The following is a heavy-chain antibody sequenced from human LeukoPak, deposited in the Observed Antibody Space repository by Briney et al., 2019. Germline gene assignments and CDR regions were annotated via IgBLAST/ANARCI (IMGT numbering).Heavy chain of an antibody. CDR2: IWYDGSNK. Sequence: GGSLRLSCAAPRFTFSSYGMHWVRQAPGKGLEWVAVIWYDGSNKYYADSVKGRFTISRDNSKNTLYLQMNSLRAEDTAVYYCARVGARGYGSGSYFNYYYYGMDVWGKGTTVTVSS. CDR1: RFTFSSYG. V-gene: IGHV3-33*01. D-gene: IGHD3-10*01. CDR3: ARVGARGYGSGSYFNYYYYGMDV. J-gene: IGHJ6*04.